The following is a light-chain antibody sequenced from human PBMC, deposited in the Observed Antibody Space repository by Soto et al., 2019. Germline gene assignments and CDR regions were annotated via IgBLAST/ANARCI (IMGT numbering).Light chain of an antibody. CDR1: TSDVGRYNY. J-gene: IGLJ1*01. CDR3: NSYTSSSTYV. Sequence: QSALTQPASVSGSPGQSITISCTGTTSDVGRYNYVSWYQQHPGKAPKLIIYDVSNRPSGVSNRFSGSKSGNTASLTISGLQAEYEADYYCNSYTSSSTYVFGTGTNLTVL. V-gene: IGLV2-14*01. CDR2: DVS.